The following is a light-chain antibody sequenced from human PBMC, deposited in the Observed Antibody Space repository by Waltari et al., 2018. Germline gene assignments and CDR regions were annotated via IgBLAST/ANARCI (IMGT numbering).Light chain of an antibody. Sequence: QSVLTQPPSVSEAPRQRVTISCSGSISNIGKNSCNLYQQLPGKAPKLLIYYDVLLPSGVSDRFSGSKSGTSASLAISGLQFEDEAEYYCAAWDDSLNGRVFGGGTKLTVL. CDR3: AAWDDSLNGRV. J-gene: IGLJ3*02. V-gene: IGLV1-36*01. CDR2: YDV. CDR1: ISNIGKNS.